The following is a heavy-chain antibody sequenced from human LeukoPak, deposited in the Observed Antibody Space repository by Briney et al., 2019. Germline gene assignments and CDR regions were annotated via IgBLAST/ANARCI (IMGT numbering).Heavy chain of an antibody. CDR2: ISYDGSNK. CDR1: GFTFSSYG. J-gene: IGHJ4*02. D-gene: IGHD4-17*01. CDR3: AKAHNYGSSDY. V-gene: IGHV3-30*18. Sequence: GGSLRLSCAASGFTFSSYGMHWVRQDPGKGLEWVAVISYDGSNKYYADSVKGRFTISRDNSKNTLYLQMNSLRAEDTAVYYCAKAHNYGSSDYWGQGTLVTVSS.